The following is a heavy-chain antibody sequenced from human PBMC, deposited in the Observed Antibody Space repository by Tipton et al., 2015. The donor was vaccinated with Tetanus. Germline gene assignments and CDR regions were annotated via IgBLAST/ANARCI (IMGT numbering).Heavy chain of an antibody. D-gene: IGHD1-1*01. J-gene: IGHJ4*02. CDR2: TYHTGGT. CDR1: GVSIRNGGYS. Sequence: TLSLTCAVSGVSIRNGGYSWNWIRQPAGKGLEWIGYTYHTGGTYYNPSLKSRVTISVDRSSDQFSLRLTSVTAADTAIYYCVRAPYNSPGKYSFDQWGQGTLVTVSS. V-gene: IGHV4-30-2*01. CDR3: VRAPYNSPGKYSFDQ.